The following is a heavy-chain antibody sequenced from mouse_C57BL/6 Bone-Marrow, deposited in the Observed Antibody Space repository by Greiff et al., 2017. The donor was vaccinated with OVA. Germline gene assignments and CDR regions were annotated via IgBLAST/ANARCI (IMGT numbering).Heavy chain of an antibody. CDR1: GFTFSDFY. CDR2: SRNKANDYTT. CDR3: AKALITTVVATRAMDY. V-gene: IGHV7-1*01. D-gene: IGHD1-1*01. Sequence: EVKVVESGGGLVQSGRSLRLSCAPSGFTFSDFYMEWVRQAPGKGLEWIAASRNKANDYTTEYSASVKGRFIVSRDTAQSILYLQMNALRAEDTAIYYCAKALITTVVATRAMDYWGQGTSVTVSS. J-gene: IGHJ4*01.